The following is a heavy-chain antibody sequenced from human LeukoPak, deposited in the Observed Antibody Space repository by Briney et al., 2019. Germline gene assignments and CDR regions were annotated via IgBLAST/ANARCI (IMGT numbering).Heavy chain of an antibody. J-gene: IGHJ4*02. CDR3: ARRGRHYDFWSGYYKRKGYFDY. V-gene: IGHV4-39*01. CDR2: IYYSGST. D-gene: IGHD3-3*01. CDR1: GGSLSSSSYY. Sequence: PSETLSLTCTVSGGSLSSSSYYWGWIRQPPGKGLEWIGSIYYSGSTYSNPSLKSRVTISVDTSKNQFSLKLSSVTAADTAVYYCARRGRHYDFWSGYYKRKGYFDYWGQGTLVTVSS.